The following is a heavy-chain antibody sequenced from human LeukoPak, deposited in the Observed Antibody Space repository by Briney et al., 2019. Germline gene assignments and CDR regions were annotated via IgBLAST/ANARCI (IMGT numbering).Heavy chain of an antibody. CDR2: ISASGDDT. J-gene: IGHJ4*02. CDR1: GLTFCIFA. D-gene: IGHD3-10*01. V-gene: IGHV3-23*01. Sequence: VGSLRLSCAVSGLTFCIFALSCVRHAPGKGLEWVSTISASGDDTFYAASVKGRSTISRDNSKNTLHLQVNSLRAEDTAIYYCAEEVFDTGKAFESWGQGTLVTVSS. CDR3: AEEVFDTGKAFES.